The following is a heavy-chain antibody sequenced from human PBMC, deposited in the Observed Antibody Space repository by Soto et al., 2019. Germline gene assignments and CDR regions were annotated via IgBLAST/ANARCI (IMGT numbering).Heavy chain of an antibody. D-gene: IGHD2-2*01. V-gene: IGHV4-59*01. CDR2: IYYSGST. CDR1: GGSISSYY. CDR3: ARVGGVVPAAMSGSYSCAGMEV. J-gene: IGHJ6*01. Sequence: PSETLSLTCTVSGGSISSYYWSWIRQPPGKGLEWIGYIYYSGSTNYNPSLKSRVTISVDTSKNQFSLKLSAVTAADTAVYYGARVGGVVPAAMSGSYSCAGMEVWGQGNMVTVS.